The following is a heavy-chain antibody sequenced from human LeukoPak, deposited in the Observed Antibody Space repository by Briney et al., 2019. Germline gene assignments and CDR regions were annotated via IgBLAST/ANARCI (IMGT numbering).Heavy chain of an antibody. D-gene: IGHD6-13*01. CDR1: GYTFTSYY. J-gene: IGHJ5*02. Sequence: ASVKVSCKASGYTFTSYYMHWVRQALGQGLEWMGIINPSGGSTSYAQKFQGRVTMTRDMSTSTVYMELSSLRSEDTAVYYCARAAAGTEILYNWFDPWGQGTLVTVSS. CDR2: INPSGGST. CDR3: ARAAAGTEILYNWFDP. V-gene: IGHV1-46*01.